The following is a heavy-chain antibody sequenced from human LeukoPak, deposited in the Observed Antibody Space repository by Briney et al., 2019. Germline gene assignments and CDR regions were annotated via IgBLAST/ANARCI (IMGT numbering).Heavy chain of an antibody. CDR2: ITGSGSAT. V-gene: IGHV3-64D*06. J-gene: IGHJ4*02. Sequence: GGSLRLSCAASGLTVSSNYMNWVRQAPGKGLEYVSVITGSGSATHYADSVKGRFTISRDDSKNTLYLQMGSLKVEDTAMYYCVKDRGAVAGYPTLFDSWGQGTQVTVSS. CDR1: GLTVSSNY. CDR3: VKDRGAVAGYPTLFDS. D-gene: IGHD6-19*01.